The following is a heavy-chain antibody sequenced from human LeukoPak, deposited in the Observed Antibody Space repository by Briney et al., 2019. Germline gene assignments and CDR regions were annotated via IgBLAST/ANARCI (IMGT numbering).Heavy chain of an antibody. D-gene: IGHD6-19*01. J-gene: IGHJ4*02. CDR3: ARSGIAVAGHDY. Sequence: GGSLRLSCAASGFTFSSYSMNWVRQAPGKGLEWVSSISSSSSYIYYADSVKGRFIISRDNAKNSLYLQMNSLRAEDTAVYYCARSGIAVAGHDYWGQGTLVTVSS. V-gene: IGHV3-21*01. CDR1: GFTFSSYS. CDR2: ISSSSSYI.